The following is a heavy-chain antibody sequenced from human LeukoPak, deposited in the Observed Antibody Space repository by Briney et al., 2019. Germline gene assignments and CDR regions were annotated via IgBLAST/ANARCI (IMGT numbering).Heavy chain of an antibody. CDR1: GFTFSRYD. J-gene: IGHJ4*02. V-gene: IGHV3-23*01. CDR2: ISGSGGST. Sequence: GGSLRLFCAASGFTFSRYDMSWVREARGKGLEWVKVISGSGGSTYYADSVTGRFTISRDNSKNTLYLQMNSLRAEDTAVYYCAKDSSGYYYRPQDYWGQGTLVTVSS. CDR3: AKDSSGYYYRPQDY. D-gene: IGHD3-22*01.